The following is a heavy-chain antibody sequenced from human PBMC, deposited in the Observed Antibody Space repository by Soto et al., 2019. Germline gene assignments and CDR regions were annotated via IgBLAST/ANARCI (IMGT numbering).Heavy chain of an antibody. CDR2: ISWNSGSI. V-gene: IGHV3-9*01. CDR1: GFTFDDYA. J-gene: IGHJ4*02. Sequence: EVQLVESAGGLVQPGRSLRLSCAASGFTFDDYAMHWVRQAPGKGLEWVSGISWNSGSIGYADSVKGRFTISRDNAKNSLYLQMNSLRAEDTALYYCAKDGLWGQGTLVTVSS. CDR3: AKDGL.